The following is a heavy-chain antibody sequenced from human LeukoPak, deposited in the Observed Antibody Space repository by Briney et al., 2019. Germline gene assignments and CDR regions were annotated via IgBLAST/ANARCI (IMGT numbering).Heavy chain of an antibody. CDR3: AKNGPDYIWGNYLDY. V-gene: IGHV3-30*02. CDR1: GFTFSTYG. Sequence: PTGGSLRLSCAASGFTFSTYGMHWVRQAPGKGLEWVAFIRYDGNNKYYADSVKGRFTISRDNSKNMLYLEMKSLRPEDTAMYYCAKNGPDYIWGNYLDYWGQGTLVTVSS. J-gene: IGHJ4*02. CDR2: IRYDGNNK. D-gene: IGHD3-16*01.